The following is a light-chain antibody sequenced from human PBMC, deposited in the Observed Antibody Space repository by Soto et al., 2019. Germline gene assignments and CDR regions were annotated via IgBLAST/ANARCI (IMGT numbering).Light chain of an antibody. CDR2: RNN. J-gene: IGLJ2*01. V-gene: IGLV1-47*01. Sequence: QPVLTQPPSASGTPGQRVTISCSGSSSNIGNNYVYWYQLVPGTAPKLLMYRNNQRPSGVPDRFSGSKSGTSASLAISGLXXEDEADYYXAAWDDSLSGRGVFGGGTKLTVL. CDR1: SSNIGNNY. CDR3: AAWDDSLSGRGV.